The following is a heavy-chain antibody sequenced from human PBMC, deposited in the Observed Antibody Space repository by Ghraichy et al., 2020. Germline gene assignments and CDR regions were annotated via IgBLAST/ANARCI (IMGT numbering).Heavy chain of an antibody. V-gene: IGHV4-59*01. D-gene: IGHD6-19*01. CDR2: IYYSGST. J-gene: IGHJ6*02. CDR3: ARDGYSSGPYYYYGMDV. Sequence: SETLSLTCTVSGGSISSYYWSWIRQPPGKGLEWIGYIYYSGSTNYNPSLKSRVTISVDTSKNQFSLKLSSVTAADTAVYYCARDGYSSGPYYYYGMDVWGQGTTVTVSS. CDR1: GGSISSYY.